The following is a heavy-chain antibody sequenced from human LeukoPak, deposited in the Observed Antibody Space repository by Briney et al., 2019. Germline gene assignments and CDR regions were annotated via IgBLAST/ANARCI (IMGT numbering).Heavy chain of an antibody. J-gene: IGHJ5*02. CDR1: GYTFTGYY. CDR3: ARVWVVVPAAITWFDP. D-gene: IGHD2-2*02. Sequence: ASVKVSCKASGYTFTGYYLHWVRQAPAQGLEWMGWINPNSGGTNYAQKFQGRVTMTRDTSISTAYMELSRLRSDDTAVYYCARVWVVVPAAITWFDPRGQGTLVTVSS. CDR2: INPNSGGT. V-gene: IGHV1-2*02.